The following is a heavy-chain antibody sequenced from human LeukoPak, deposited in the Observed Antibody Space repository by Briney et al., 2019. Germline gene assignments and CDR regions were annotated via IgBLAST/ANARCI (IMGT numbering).Heavy chain of an antibody. CDR3: ALGYCSGGSCYLGRFDY. J-gene: IGHJ4*02. Sequence: SQTLSLTCAISGDSVSSNGAAWNWIRQSPSRGLEWLGRTYYRSKWYNDYAVSVKSRITINPDTSKNQFSLQLNSVTPEDTAVYYCALGYCSGGSCYLGRFDYWGQGTLVTVSS. CDR1: GDSVSSNGAA. CDR2: TYYRSKWYN. D-gene: IGHD2-15*01. V-gene: IGHV6-1*01.